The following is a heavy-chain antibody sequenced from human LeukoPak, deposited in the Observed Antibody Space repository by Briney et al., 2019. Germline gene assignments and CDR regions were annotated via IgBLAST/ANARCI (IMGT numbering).Heavy chain of an antibody. CDR3: ARGGVFSSGWYVDY. Sequence: GGSLRLSCAASGFTFSTYTMNWVRQAPGKGLEWVSSISSSSSYIYYADSVKGRFTISRDNAKNSLYLQMNSLRAEDTAVYYCARGGVFSSGWYVDYWGQGTLVTVSS. D-gene: IGHD6-19*01. CDR1: GFTFSTYT. J-gene: IGHJ4*02. CDR2: ISSSSSYI. V-gene: IGHV3-21*01.